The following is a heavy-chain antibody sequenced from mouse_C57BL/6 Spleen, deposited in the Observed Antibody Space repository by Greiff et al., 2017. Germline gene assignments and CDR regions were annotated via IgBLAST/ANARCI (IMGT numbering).Heavy chain of an antibody. V-gene: IGHV1-82*01. CDR2: IYPGDGDT. J-gene: IGHJ1*03. CDR3: AREKGYFDV. Sequence: QVQLKQSGPELVKPGASVQISCKASGYAFSSSWMNWVKQRPGKGLEWIGRIYPGDGDTNYNGKFKGKATLTADKSSSTAYMQLSRQASEDSAVYFCAREKGYFDVWGTGTTVTVSS. CDR1: GYAFSSSW.